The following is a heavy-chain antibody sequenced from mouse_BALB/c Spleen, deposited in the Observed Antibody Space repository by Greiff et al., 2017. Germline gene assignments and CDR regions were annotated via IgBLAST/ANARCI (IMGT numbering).Heavy chain of an antibody. CDR3: ARVYYGNPWFAY. Sequence: LVESGGGLVKPGGSLKLSCAASGFTFSSYAMSWVRQSPEKRLEWVAEISSGGSYTYYPDTVTGRFTISRDNAKNTMYLEMSSLRSEDTAMYYCARVYYGNPWFAYWGQGTLVTVSA. D-gene: IGHD2-1*01. CDR1: GFTFSSYA. J-gene: IGHJ3*01. V-gene: IGHV5-9-4*01. CDR2: ISSGGSYT.